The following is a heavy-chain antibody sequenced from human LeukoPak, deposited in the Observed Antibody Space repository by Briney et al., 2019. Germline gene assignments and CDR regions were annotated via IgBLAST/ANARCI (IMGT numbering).Heavy chain of an antibody. CDR2: IRYNGNNQ. J-gene: IGHJ6*03. CDR3: AKDSAFYYIDV. V-gene: IGHV3-30*02. Sequence: GGSLRLSCAASGFTFNNYGMHWVRQAPGKGLEWVALIRYNGNNQYYADSVKGRFTISRDNSRNTLYLQMNSLKGDDTAVYYCAKDSAFYYIDVWGKGTTVIISS. CDR1: GFTFNNYG. D-gene: IGHD3-10*01.